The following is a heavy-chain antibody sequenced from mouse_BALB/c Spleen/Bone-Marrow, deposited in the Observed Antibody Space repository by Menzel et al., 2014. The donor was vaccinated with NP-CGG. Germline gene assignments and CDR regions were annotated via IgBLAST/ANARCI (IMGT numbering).Heavy chain of an antibody. CDR1: GFDFRRYW. J-gene: IGHJ2*01. Sequence: EVQFQESGGGLVQPGGSLKLSCAASGFDFRRYWMSWVRQAPGKGLEWIGEINPESSTINYTPSLKDKFIISRDNAKNTLYLQMSKVRSEDTALYYCARLGYYGYFVDWGQGTTLTVSS. D-gene: IGHD2-3*01. V-gene: IGHV4-1*02. CDR3: ARLGYYGYFVD. CDR2: INPESSTI.